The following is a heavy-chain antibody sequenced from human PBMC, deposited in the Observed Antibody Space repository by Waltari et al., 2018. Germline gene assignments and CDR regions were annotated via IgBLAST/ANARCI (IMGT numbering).Heavy chain of an antibody. Sequence: QLQLQESGPGLVKPSETLSLTCTVSGGSISSSSYYWGWIRQPPGKGLAWIWSIYYSGTTSYNPSLKSRVTISVDTSKSQSSLKLSSVTAADTAVYYCASIGWELLDYWGQGTLVTVSS. V-gene: IGHV4-39*01. CDR2: IYYSGTT. CDR1: GGSISSSSYY. J-gene: IGHJ4*02. CDR3: ASIGWELLDY. D-gene: IGHD1-26*01.